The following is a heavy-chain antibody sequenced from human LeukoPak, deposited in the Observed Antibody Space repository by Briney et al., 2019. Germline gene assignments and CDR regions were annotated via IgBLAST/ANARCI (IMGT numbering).Heavy chain of an antibody. Sequence: GGSLRLSCAASGFTLSGYYMSWIRQAPGKGLEWVSYSSSSGSTIYYADSVKGRFAISRDNAKNSLYLQMNSLRAEDTAVYYCARRRDFIDYWGQGTLVTVSS. CDR1: GFTLSGYY. J-gene: IGHJ4*02. V-gene: IGHV3-11*01. D-gene: IGHD3/OR15-3a*01. CDR3: ARRRDFIDY. CDR2: SSSSGSTI.